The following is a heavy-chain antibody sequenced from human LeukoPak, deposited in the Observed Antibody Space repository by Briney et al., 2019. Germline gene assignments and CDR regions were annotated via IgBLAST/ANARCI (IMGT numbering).Heavy chain of an antibody. Sequence: SETLSLTCTVSGGSISSYYWSWIRQPPGKGLEWIGYIYYSGSTNYNPSLKSRVTISVDTSKNQFSLKLSSVTAADTAVYYCARHDGGGSPSSYYYGMDVWGQGITVTVSS. CDR2: IYYSGST. V-gene: IGHV4-59*08. CDR3: ARHDGGGSPSSYYYGMDV. CDR1: GGSISSYY. J-gene: IGHJ6*02. D-gene: IGHD2-15*01.